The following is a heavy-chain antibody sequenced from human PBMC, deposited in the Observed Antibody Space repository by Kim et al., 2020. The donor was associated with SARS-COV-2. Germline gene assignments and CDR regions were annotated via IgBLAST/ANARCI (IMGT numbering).Heavy chain of an antibody. CDR3: ARAPLQSLDH. Sequence: GGSLRLSCAVSGFDYGTYSMHWARQAPGKGLEWVAVTSYDGSNQYYADTVQGRFSISKDLSKNTLYLQMNSLTTEDTACYYCARAPLQSLDHWGQGPVVT. V-gene: IGHV3-30*04. CDR1: GFDYGTYS. CDR2: TSYDGSNQ. J-gene: IGHJ1*01. D-gene: IGHD3-3*01.